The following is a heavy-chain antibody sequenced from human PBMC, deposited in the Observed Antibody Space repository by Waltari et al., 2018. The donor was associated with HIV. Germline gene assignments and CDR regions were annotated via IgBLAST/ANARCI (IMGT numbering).Heavy chain of an antibody. CDR2: IRGSSTST. CDR3: AKDLAVASEDY. V-gene: IGHV3-23*01. CDR1: GFTFSHYA. J-gene: IGHJ4*02. D-gene: IGHD6-19*01. Sequence: EVQLLESGGGLVQPGLSLSLSCAASGFTFSHYAMSWVRQAPGRCVEWVSSIRGSSTSTYYADSVKGRFTISRDNSRNTLYLQMNSLRAEDTAVYYCAKDLAVASEDYWGQGTLVTVSS.